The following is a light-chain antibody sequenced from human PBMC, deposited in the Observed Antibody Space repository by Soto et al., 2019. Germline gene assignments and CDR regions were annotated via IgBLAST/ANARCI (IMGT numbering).Light chain of an antibody. CDR3: LQDYNYPRT. CDR2: AAS. Sequence: AIQMTQSPSSLSASVGDRVTITCRASQDIRNDLGWYQQKPGKAPKILLNAASSLQSGVPSRFSGSGSGTDFTLTISSLQPEDFATYYCLQDYNYPRTFGQGTRVEVK. CDR1: QDIRND. V-gene: IGKV1-6*02. J-gene: IGKJ1*01.